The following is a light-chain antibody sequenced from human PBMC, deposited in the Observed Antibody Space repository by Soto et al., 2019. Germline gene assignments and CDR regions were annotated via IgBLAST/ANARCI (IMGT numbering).Light chain of an antibody. CDR2: DAS. CDR1: QDIGNS. J-gene: IGKJ2*01. CDR3: QQYDGLPPVT. Sequence: DTQMTQSPSSLSVSLGDRVTIACRASQDIGNSLNWYQQKPGRAPELLIYDASNLETGVPSRFRGSGSGTEFTLIITSLQPEDLATYYCQQYDGLPPVTFGQGTRLEIK. V-gene: IGKV1-33*01.